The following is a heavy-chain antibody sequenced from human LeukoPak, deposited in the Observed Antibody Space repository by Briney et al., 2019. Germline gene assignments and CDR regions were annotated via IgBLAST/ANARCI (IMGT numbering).Heavy chain of an antibody. CDR3: ARESRLSHRDDAFDL. J-gene: IGHJ3*01. V-gene: IGHV3-7*01. CDR1: GFPFIPYY. Sequence: GGPLGPSVATSGFPFIPYYIGWVGQPPGKGREGWPNINQDGRDTYYVDSVKGRFTISRDSAKNSLSLQMNSLRAEDTAVYYCARESRLSHRDDAFDLWGQGTMVTVSS. D-gene: IGHD2-2*01. CDR2: INQDGRDT.